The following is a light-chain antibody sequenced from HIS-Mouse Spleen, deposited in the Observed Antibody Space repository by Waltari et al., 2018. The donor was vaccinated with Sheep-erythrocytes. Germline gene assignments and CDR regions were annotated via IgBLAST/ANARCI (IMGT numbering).Light chain of an antibody. CDR1: SRDVGGYNY. Sequence: QSALTQPPSASGSPGQSVTIPCTGPSRDVGGYNYDPRYQQHTGKAPKLMIYEVSKRPSGVPDRFSGSKSGNTASLTVSGLQAEDEADYYCSSYAGSNNWVFGGGTKLTVL. V-gene: IGLV2-8*01. J-gene: IGLJ3*02. CDR3: SSYAGSNNWV. CDR2: EVS.